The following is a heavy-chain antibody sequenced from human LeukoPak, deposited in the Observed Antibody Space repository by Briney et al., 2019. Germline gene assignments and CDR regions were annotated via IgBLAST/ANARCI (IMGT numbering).Heavy chain of an antibody. CDR3: ARGGRANGVYDAFDI. CDR1: GYSFTTHW. Sequence: GESLKISCKASGYSFTTHWIGWVRQMPGKGLEWMGIIYPGDSDTRYSPSFQGHVTISADKSISTAYLQWSSLKASDTAMYFCARGGRANGVYDAFDIWGQGTIVTVSS. CDR2: IYPGDSDT. V-gene: IGHV5-51*01. J-gene: IGHJ3*02. D-gene: IGHD3-16*01.